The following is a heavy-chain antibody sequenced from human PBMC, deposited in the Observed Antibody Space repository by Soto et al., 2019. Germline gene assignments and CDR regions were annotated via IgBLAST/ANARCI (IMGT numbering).Heavy chain of an antibody. Sequence: GGSLRLSCAASGFTFSSYWMHWVRQTPGKGLVWVSHINTDGRSTSCVDSVKGRFTISRDNAKNTLYLQMNSLRVEDTAVYYCVRDEVRIGMDVWGQGTTVTVSS. J-gene: IGHJ6*02. CDR3: VRDEVRIGMDV. D-gene: IGHD3-10*01. CDR1: GFTFSSYW. CDR2: INTDGRST. V-gene: IGHV3-74*01.